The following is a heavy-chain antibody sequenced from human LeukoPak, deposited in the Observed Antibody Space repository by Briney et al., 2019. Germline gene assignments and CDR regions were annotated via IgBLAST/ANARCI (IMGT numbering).Heavy chain of an antibody. CDR3: ARGRDEEYCSGGSCYSGLFWFDP. Sequence: CAASAFTFSSYAMSWVRQPPGKGLEWIGEINHSGSSNYNPSLKSRVTISVDTSKNQFSLKLSSVTAADTAVYYCARGRDEEYCSGGSCYSGLFWFDPWGQGTLVTVSS. J-gene: IGHJ5*02. D-gene: IGHD2-15*01. V-gene: IGHV4-34*01. CDR2: INHSGSS. CDR1: AFTFSSYA.